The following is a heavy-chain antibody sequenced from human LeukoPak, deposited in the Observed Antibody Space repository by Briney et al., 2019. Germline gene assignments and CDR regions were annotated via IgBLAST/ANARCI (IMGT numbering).Heavy chain of an antibody. J-gene: IGHJ4*02. Sequence: GGSLRLSCAASGFTFSSYAMHWVRQAPGKRLEWVSVLYTGGGTDHADSVKGRFTISRDNSKNTLSLQMNSLRVEDTAIYYCTRSGYRHPYHFDSWGQGTLVTVSS. CDR3: TRSGYRHPYHFDS. CDR1: GFTFSSYA. CDR2: LYTGGGT. D-gene: IGHD3-22*01. V-gene: IGHV3-53*01.